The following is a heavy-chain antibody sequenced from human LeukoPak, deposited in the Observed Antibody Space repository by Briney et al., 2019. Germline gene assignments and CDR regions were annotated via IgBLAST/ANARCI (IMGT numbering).Heavy chain of an antibody. D-gene: IGHD3-10*01. CDR1: GFTFSSYW. Sequence: GGSLRLSCAASGFTFSSYWMHWVRPAAGRGLVGVSRINIDGSSTSYADSVKGRFTISRDNAKNTLYLQMNSLRAEDTAVSYCARAGSGSYYPSYFDYWGQGTLVTVSS. CDR3: ARAGSGSYYPSYFDY. V-gene: IGHV3-74*01. J-gene: IGHJ4*02. CDR2: INIDGSST.